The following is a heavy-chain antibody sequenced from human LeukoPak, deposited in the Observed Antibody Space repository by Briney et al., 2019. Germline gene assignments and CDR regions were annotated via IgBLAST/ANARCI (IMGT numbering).Heavy chain of an antibody. D-gene: IGHD6-19*01. CDR1: GFIFSIYA. Sequence: PGGSLRLSCAASGFIFSIYAMSWVRQSPGRGLEWVSAISGGGGSTFYADSVKGRFTISRDNSRNTLYLQMNSLRAEDTAVYYCAKDKSSGWSYFDYWGQGTLVTASS. CDR2: ISGGGGST. J-gene: IGHJ4*02. CDR3: AKDKSSGWSYFDY. V-gene: IGHV3-23*01.